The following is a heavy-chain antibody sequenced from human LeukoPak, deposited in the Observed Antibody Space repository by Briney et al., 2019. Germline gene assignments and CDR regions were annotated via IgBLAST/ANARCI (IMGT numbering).Heavy chain of an antibody. J-gene: IGHJ6*02. CDR3: ARDPLVTVHYGMDV. V-gene: IGHV3-7*01. CDR1: GFTFSSYW. Sequence: GGSLRLSCAASGFTFSSYWMSWVRQAPGKGLEWVANIKQDGSEKYYVDSVKGRFTISRDNAKNTLYLQMNTLRAEDTAVYYCARDPLVTVHYGMDVWGQGTTVTVSS. D-gene: IGHD4-17*01. CDR2: IKQDGSEK.